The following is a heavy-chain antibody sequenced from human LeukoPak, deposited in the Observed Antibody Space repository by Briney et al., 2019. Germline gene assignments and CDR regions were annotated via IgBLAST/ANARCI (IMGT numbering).Heavy chain of an antibody. D-gene: IGHD3-10*01. CDR2: ISAYNGNT. CDR1: GYTFTSYG. Sequence: ASVKVSCKASGYTFTSYGISWVRQAPGQGLEWMGWISAYNGNTNYAQKLQGRVTMTTDTSTSTAYMELRSLRSDDTAVYYCASESATRLWFGELLGNWFDPWGQGTLVTVSS. V-gene: IGHV1-18*01. J-gene: IGHJ5*02. CDR3: ASESATRLWFGELLGNWFDP.